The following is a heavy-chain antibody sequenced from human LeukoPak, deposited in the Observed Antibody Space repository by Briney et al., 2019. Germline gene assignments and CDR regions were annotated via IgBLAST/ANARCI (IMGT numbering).Heavy chain of an antibody. D-gene: IGHD1-1*01. V-gene: IGHV3-21*05. J-gene: IGHJ4*02. Sequence: GETLRLSCAASGFTFSSHGMNWVRQAPGKGLEWLSYISGSGDDTNYADSVRGRFTISRDKAKNSLYLQMNSLRVENTAVYYCARDPRTVRIWGQGTLVTVSS. CDR2: ISGSGDDT. CDR1: GFTFSSHG. CDR3: ARDPRTVRI.